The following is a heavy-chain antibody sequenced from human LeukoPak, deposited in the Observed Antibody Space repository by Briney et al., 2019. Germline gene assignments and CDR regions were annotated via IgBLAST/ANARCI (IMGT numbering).Heavy chain of an antibody. J-gene: IGHJ4*02. V-gene: IGHV4-39*01. CDR3: ARGTHQWWRFYYFGY. CDR1: GGSISNSDSY. CDR2: MYYSGIT. Sequence: SETLSLTCTVSGGSISNSDSYWGWIRQPPGKGLEWIGSMYYSGITYYNPSLKSRVTISVDTSKNQFSLKLSSVTAADTAVYYCARGTHQWWRFYYFGYWGQGTLVTVSS. D-gene: IGHD2-21*01.